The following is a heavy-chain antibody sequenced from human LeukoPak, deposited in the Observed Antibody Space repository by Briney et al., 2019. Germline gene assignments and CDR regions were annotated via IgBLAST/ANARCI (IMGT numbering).Heavy chain of an antibody. CDR1: GFTFSDSY. V-gene: IGHV3-11*04. CDR2: ISNSGSSI. Sequence: PGGSLRLSCAASGFTFSDSYMTWIRQAPGKGLEWVSYISNSGSSIYYADSVKGRFTTSRDNAKSSPYLQMNSLRAEDTAVYYCAKDSSDYYFDYWGQGTLVTVSS. J-gene: IGHJ4*02. CDR3: AKDSSDYYFDY. D-gene: IGHD3-22*01.